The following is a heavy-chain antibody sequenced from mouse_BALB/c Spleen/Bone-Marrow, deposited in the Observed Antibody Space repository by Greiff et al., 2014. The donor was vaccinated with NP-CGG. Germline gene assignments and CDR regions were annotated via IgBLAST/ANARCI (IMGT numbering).Heavy chain of an antibody. CDR2: IYPGSGGN. CDR3: VRDGNWPFAY. V-gene: IGHV1-55*01. D-gene: IGHD4-1*01. Sequence: VQLQESGAELVKPGTSVKLSCKASGYNFTSYWINWVKLRPGQGLEWIGDIYPGSGGNHKNEKFKTKATLTVDTSSSTAYMQLSSLASEDSALYYRVRDGNWPFAYWGQGTLVTVSA. J-gene: IGHJ3*01. CDR1: GYNFTSYW.